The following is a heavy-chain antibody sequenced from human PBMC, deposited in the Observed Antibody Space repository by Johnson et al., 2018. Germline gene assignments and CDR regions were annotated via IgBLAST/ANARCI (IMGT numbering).Heavy chain of an antibody. Sequence: QVQLQQWGAGLLKPSETLSLTCAVYGGSFSGYYWSWIRQPPGKGLEWIGEINHSGSTNYNPSLKSRVTISVDTSKKQFSLKLSSVTAADTAVYYCANTDYGSNAGGAEYCQHWGQGTLVTVSS. D-gene: IGHD4-23*01. CDR1: GGSFSGYY. CDR2: INHSGST. J-gene: IGHJ1*01. V-gene: IGHV4-34*01. CDR3: ANTDYGSNAGGAEYCQH.